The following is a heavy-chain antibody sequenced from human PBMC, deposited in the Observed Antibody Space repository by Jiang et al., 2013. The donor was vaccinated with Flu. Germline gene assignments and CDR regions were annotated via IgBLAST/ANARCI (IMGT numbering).Heavy chain of an antibody. CDR1: GASISSYY. D-gene: IGHD1-26*01. CDR3: ARSTYSGSLSWFDP. V-gene: IGHV4-59*01. Sequence: TCTVSGASISSYYWNWIRQPPGKGLEWLGYIYYSGSTNYTPSLRSRVTISVDTSKNQFSLKLSSVTAADTAVYYCARSTYSGSLSWFDPWGQGTLVTVSS. CDR2: IYYSGST. J-gene: IGHJ5*02.